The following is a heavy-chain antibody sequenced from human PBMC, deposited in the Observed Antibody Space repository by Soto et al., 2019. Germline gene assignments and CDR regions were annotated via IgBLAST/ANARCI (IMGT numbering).Heavy chain of an antibody. CDR2: ISGSGGST. CDR3: AKDTLSTGRDYGMDV. V-gene: IGHV3-23*01. J-gene: IGHJ6*02. Sequence: EVQLLESGGGLVQPGGSLRLSCAASGLTFSTYAINWVRQAPGKGLEWVSAISGSGGSTYYADSVKGRFTISRDNSKNTLYLQMNSLRAEDTAVYYCAKDTLSTGRDYGMDVWGQGTTVTVSS. D-gene: IGHD3-10*02. CDR1: GLTFSTYA.